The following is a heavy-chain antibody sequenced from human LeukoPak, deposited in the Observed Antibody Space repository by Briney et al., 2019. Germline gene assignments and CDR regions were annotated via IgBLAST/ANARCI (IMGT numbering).Heavy chain of an antibody. CDR2: ISWNSGSI. V-gene: IGHV3-9*01. D-gene: IGHD2-2*01. CDR1: GFTFDDYA. CDR3: AKGGIVVVPAAMPGHFDY. Sequence: GGSLRLSCAASGFTFDDYAMHWVRQAPEKGLEWVSGISWNSGSIGYADSVKGRFTLSRDNAKNSLYLQMNSLRAEDTALYYCAKGGIVVVPAAMPGHFDYWGQGTLVTVSS. J-gene: IGHJ4*02.